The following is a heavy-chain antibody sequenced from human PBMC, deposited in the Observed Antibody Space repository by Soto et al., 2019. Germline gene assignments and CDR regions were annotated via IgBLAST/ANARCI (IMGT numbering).Heavy chain of an antibody. D-gene: IGHD6-19*01. V-gene: IGHV3-30-3*01. CDR2: ISYDGSNK. J-gene: IGHJ4*02. CDR1: GFTLSSYA. CDR3: ARDLQQWLVTNFDY. Sequence: GGSLRLSCAASGFTLSSYAMHWVRQAPGKGLEWVAVISYDGSNKYYADSVKGRFTISRDNSKNTLYLQMNSLRAEDTAVYYCARDLQQWLVTNFDYWGQGTLVTVSS.